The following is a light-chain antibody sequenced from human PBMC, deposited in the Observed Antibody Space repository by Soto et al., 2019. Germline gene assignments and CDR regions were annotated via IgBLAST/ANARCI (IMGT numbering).Light chain of an antibody. Sequence: VLTQSPSTLSLSLGERATVCCRWRQSVSSSYLAWYQLQPGQAPRLLIYGASSRATGIPDRFSGSGSGTDFTLTIRILEQEDFAVYYCQQYGSSVTFGQGTKVDIK. CDR2: GAS. J-gene: IGKJ1*01. CDR3: QQYGSSVT. V-gene: IGKV3-20*01. CDR1: QSVSSSY.